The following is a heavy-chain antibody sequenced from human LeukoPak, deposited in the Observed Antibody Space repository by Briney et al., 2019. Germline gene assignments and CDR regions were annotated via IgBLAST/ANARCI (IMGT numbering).Heavy chain of an antibody. D-gene: IGHD2-2*01. CDR3: ARVPPSAHQMLSSDY. V-gene: IGHV1-18*04. CDR2: ITPNYGET. CDR1: GYTFTNYG. J-gene: IGHJ4*02. Sequence: ASVKVSCKASGYTFTNYGIRWVRQAPAQGLAWMAWITPNYGETTYAQNLQGRVTMTTDTSTSTAYRELRSLRSDDTAVYYCARVPPSAHQMLSSDYWGQGTQVTVSS.